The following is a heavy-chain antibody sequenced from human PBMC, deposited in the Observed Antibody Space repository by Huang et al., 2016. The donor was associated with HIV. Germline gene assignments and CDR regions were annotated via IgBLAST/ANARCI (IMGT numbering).Heavy chain of an antibody. D-gene: IGHD4-17*01. CDR2: ISNDGSRK. Sequence: QVHLEESGGGVVQPGRPLRLSCTASGFMFSTFGIDWVRHAPGKRLEWVAGISNDGSRKYYVDSVKGRFTISRDNSKNIVYLQMNSLRPEDTAVYYCAKPSGDYEFFDFWGQGTVVTVSS. V-gene: IGHV3-30*18. J-gene: IGHJ4*02. CDR1: GFMFSTFG. CDR3: AKPSGDYEFFDF.